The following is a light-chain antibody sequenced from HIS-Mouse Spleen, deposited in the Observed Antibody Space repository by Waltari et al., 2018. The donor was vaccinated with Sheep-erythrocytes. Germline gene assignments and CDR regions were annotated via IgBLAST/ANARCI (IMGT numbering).Light chain of an antibody. Sequence: QSALTQPASLSGSPGQSITISCTGTSSDVGSYNLVSWYQQHPGKAPKLMIYECSKRPSGVSNRFSGSKSGNTASLTISGLQAEDEADYYCCSYAGSSTLVFGGGTKLTVL. CDR2: ECS. V-gene: IGLV2-23*01. CDR3: CSYAGSSTLV. CDR1: SSDVGSYNL. J-gene: IGLJ2*01.